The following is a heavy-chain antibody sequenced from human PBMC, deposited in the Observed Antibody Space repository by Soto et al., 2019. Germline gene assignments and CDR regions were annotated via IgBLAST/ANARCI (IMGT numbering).Heavy chain of an antibody. V-gene: IGHV3-30-3*01. Sequence: LRLSCAVSGFTLNTFAMEWVRQAPGKGLDWVAGISHDGSNKDYADSVKGRFTISRDISSNTLYLQMTSLRAEDTAVYYCASLADYWGQGTLVTVSS. D-gene: IGHD3-16*01. J-gene: IGHJ4*02. CDR2: ISHDGSNK. CDR3: ASLADY. CDR1: GFTLNTFA.